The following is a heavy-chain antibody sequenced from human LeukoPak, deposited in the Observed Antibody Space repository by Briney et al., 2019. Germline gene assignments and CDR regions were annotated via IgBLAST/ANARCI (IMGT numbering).Heavy chain of an antibody. CDR3: ARGMSSSWPGRLDY. CDR2: ISYSGST. V-gene: IGHV4-59*01. CDR1: GVSISNYY. J-gene: IGHJ4*02. D-gene: IGHD6-13*01. Sequence: SETLSLTCTVSGVSISNYYWSWIRQPPGKGLEWIGFISYSGSTNYNPSLKSRLTISVDTSKSQFSLKLSSVTAADTAVYYCARGMSSSWPGRLDYWGQGTLVTVSS.